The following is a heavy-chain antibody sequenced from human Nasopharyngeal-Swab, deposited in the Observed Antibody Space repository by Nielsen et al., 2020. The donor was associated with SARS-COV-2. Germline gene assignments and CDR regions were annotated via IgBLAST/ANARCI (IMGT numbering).Heavy chain of an antibody. D-gene: IGHD3-16*02. Sequence: WIRQPPGKGLEWVGFIRSKAYGGTTEYAASVKGRFTISRDDSKGIAYLQMNSLKTEDTVVYYCTRSYDYVWGSYRKSWGQGTLVTVSS. V-gene: IGHV3-49*02. J-gene: IGHJ5*02. CDR3: TRSYDYVWGSYRKS. CDR2: IRSKAYGGTT.